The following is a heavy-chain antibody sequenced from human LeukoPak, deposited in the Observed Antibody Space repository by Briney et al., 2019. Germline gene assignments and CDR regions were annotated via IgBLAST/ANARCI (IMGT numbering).Heavy chain of an antibody. Sequence: PSETLSLTCTVSGGSISSSPYYWGWIRQPPGKGLQWIGSIYYTGNTYYNPSLKSRVTMSVDTSKNQFSLNLYSVTAADMAVYYCARAPRKGFCSSTTCYADNWFDPWGQGTRVTVSS. D-gene: IGHD2-2*01. V-gene: IGHV4-39*07. CDR3: ARAPRKGFCSSTTCYADNWFDP. CDR1: GGSISSSPYY. J-gene: IGHJ5*02. CDR2: IYYTGNT.